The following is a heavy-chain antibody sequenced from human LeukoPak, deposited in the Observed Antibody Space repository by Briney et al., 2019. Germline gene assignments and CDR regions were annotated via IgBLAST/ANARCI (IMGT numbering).Heavy chain of an antibody. CDR3: AREGGYCSSTSCYTVDY. CDR1: GGSISSGSYY. Sequence: SETLSLTCTVSGGSISSGSYYWSWIRQPAGKGLEWIGRIYTSGSTNYNPSLESRVTISVDTSKNQFSLKLSSVTAADTAVYYCAREGGYCSSTSCYTVDYWGQGTLVTVSS. CDR2: IYTSGST. J-gene: IGHJ4*02. D-gene: IGHD2-2*02. V-gene: IGHV4-61*02.